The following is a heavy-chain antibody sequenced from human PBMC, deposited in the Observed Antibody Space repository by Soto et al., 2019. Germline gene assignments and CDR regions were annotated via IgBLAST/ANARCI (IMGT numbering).Heavy chain of an antibody. J-gene: IGHJ6*02. V-gene: IGHV1-69*06. CDR1: GGTFSSYA. Sequence: SVKVSCKASGGTFSSYAISWVRQAPGQGLEWMGGIIPIFGTANYAQKFQGRVTITADKSTSTAYMELSSLRSEDTAVYYCASMGYDSSGYYPRAYYYYGMDVWGQGTTVTVSS. CDR2: IIPIFGTA. CDR3: ASMGYDSSGYYPRAYYYYGMDV. D-gene: IGHD3-22*01.